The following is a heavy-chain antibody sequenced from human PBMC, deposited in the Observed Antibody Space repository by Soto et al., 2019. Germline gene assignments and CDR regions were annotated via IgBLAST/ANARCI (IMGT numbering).Heavy chain of an antibody. Sequence: SETLSLTCAVYGGSFSGYYWSWIRQPPGKGLEWIGEINHSGSTNYNPSLKSRVTISVDTSKNQFSLKLSPVTAADTAVYYCARHHISSGWYINWFDPWGQGTLVTVSS. V-gene: IGHV4-34*01. CDR2: INHSGST. D-gene: IGHD6-19*01. J-gene: IGHJ5*02. CDR1: GGSFSGYY. CDR3: ARHHISSGWYINWFDP.